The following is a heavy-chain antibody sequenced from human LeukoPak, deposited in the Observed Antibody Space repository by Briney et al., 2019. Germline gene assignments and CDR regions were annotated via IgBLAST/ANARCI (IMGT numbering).Heavy chain of an antibody. CDR2: ISSSSSTI. CDR1: GFTFSSYS. V-gene: IGHV3-48*01. Sequence: GGSLRLSCAASGFTFSSYSMNWVRQAPGKGLEWVSSISSSSSTIYYADSVKGRFTISRDNAKNSLYLQMNSLRAEDTAVYYCARTPSYRGSSDYWGQGTLVTVSS. J-gene: IGHJ4*02. CDR3: ARTPSYRGSSDY. D-gene: IGHD6-6*01.